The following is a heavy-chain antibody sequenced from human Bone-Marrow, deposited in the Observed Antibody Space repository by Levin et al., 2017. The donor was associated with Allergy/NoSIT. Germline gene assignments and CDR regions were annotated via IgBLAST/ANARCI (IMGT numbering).Heavy chain of an antibody. CDR1: GSTFNIAW. D-gene: IGHD2/OR15-2a*01. V-gene: IGHV3-15*01. CDR2: IKSKGSGGTT. J-gene: IGHJ3*01. Sequence: KPGGSLRLSCAASGSTFNIAWMTWVRQAPGEGLEWVARIKSKGSGGTTDYSASVKGRFTISRDDSKNALYLQMDSLRTEDTAVYYCTTIILPPPDDAFNVWGHGTMVTVSS. CDR3: TTIILPPPDDAFNV.